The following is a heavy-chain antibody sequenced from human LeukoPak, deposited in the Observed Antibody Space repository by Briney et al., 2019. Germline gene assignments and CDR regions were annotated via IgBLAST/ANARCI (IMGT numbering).Heavy chain of an antibody. D-gene: IGHD2-15*01. V-gene: IGHV1-18*01. J-gene: IGHJ4*02. CDR1: GYPFSNYG. CDR2: ISAYNDNT. Sequence: GASVKVSCKASGYPFSNYGISWVRQAPGQGLQWMGWISAYNDNTNYAQQLQGRLTMTTDTFTTTAYMELRSLRSDDTAVYFRATDLSLEDCSGEGCYSGAHDYWGQGTLVTVSS. CDR3: ATDLSLEDCSGEGCYSGAHDY.